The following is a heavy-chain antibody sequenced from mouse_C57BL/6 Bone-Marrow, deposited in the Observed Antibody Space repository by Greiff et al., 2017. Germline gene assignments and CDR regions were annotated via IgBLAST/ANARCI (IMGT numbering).Heavy chain of an antibody. CDR1: GFNIKDYY. V-gene: IGHV14-2*01. CDR3: ARSGLWLLHHWYFDV. Sequence: VQLKESGAELVKPGASVKLSCTASGFNIKDYYMHWVKQRTEQGLEWIGRIDPEDGETKYAPKFQGKATITADTSSNTAYLQLSSLTSEDTAVYYCARSGLWLLHHWYFDVWGTGTTVTVSS. J-gene: IGHJ1*03. D-gene: IGHD2-3*01. CDR2: IDPEDGET.